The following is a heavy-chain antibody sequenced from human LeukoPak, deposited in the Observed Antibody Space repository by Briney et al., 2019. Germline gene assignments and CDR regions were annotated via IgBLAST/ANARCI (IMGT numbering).Heavy chain of an antibody. CDR3: ARATLTFDY. Sequence: SQTLSLTCAISGDSVSSNSAAWNWIGQSPSRGLEWLGRTYYRSKWFNDYAVSVKSRITINPDTSKNQFSLQLSSVTPEDTAVYYCARATLTFDYWGQGTLVTVSS. CDR1: GDSVSSNSAA. V-gene: IGHV6-1*01. J-gene: IGHJ4*02. CDR2: TYYRSKWFN. D-gene: IGHD2-15*01.